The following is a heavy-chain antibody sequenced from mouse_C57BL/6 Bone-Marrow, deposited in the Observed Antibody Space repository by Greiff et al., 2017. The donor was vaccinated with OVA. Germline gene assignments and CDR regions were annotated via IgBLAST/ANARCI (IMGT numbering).Heavy chain of an antibody. CDR3: ARKDYDGSGYAMDY. V-gene: IGHV1-55*01. Sequence: VQLQQPGAELVKPGASVKMSCKASGYTFTSYWITWVKQRPGQGLEWIGDIYPGSGSTNYNEKFKSKATLTVDTSSNTAYMPLNSLKSEDSAVDYCARKDYDGSGYAMDYWGQGTSVTVSS. D-gene: IGHD1-1*01. J-gene: IGHJ4*01. CDR1: GYTFTSYW. CDR2: IYPGSGST.